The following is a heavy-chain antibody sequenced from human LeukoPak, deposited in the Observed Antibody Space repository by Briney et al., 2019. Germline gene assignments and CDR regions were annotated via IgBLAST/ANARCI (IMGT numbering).Heavy chain of an antibody. J-gene: IGHJ6*02. Sequence: GGSLRLSCAASGFTFRSYWMTWVRQAPGKELECVANIKQDGSEKYYVDSVKGRFTISRDNAKNSLYLQMNSLRAEDTAVYYCARDDWYSGSDYYYYGMDVWGQGTTVTVSS. CDR1: GFTFRSYW. CDR2: IKQDGSEK. V-gene: IGHV3-7*01. D-gene: IGHD2-21*01. CDR3: ARDDWYSGSDYYYYGMDV.